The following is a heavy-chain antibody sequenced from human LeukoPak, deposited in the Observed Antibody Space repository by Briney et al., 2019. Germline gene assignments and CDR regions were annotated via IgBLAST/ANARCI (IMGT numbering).Heavy chain of an antibody. J-gene: IGHJ4*02. CDR1: GYSFASYS. CDR3: AREGELTTVTPVFDY. Sequence: ASVKVSCKASGYSFASYSISWVRQAPGQGLEWMGWISAYNGNTNYAQKLQGRVTMTTDTSTSTTYMELRSLRSDDTAVYYCAREGELTTVTPVFDYWGQGTLVTVSS. D-gene: IGHD4-17*01. V-gene: IGHV1-18*01. CDR2: ISAYNGNT.